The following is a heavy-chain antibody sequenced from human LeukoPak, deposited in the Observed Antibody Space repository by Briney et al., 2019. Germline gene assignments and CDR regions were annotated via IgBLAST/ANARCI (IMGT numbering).Heavy chain of an antibody. CDR1: GFTFSGYA. D-gene: IGHD3-22*01. J-gene: IGHJ4*02. CDR3: AKSPEYYYDSSGYPFDY. V-gene: IGHV3-23*01. CDR2: ISGSGGST. Sequence: GGSLRLSCAASGFTFSGYAMSWVRQAPGKGLEWVSAISGSGGSTYYADSVKGRFTISRDNSKNTLYLQMNSLRAEDTAVYYCAKSPEYYYDSSGYPFDYWGQGTLVTVSS.